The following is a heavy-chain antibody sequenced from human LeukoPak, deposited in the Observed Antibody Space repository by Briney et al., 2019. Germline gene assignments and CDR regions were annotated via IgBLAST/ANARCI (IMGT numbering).Heavy chain of an antibody. J-gene: IGHJ4*02. Sequence: SETLSLACTVSGGSTSSGDYYWSWIRQPPGKGLEWIGYIYYSGSTYYNPSLKSRVTISVDTSKNQFSLKLSSVTAADTAVYYCARGDGWSPVRVFDYWGQGTLVTVSS. V-gene: IGHV4-30-4*01. D-gene: IGHD3-10*01. CDR2: IYYSGST. CDR1: GGSTSSGDYY. CDR3: ARGDGWSPVRVFDY.